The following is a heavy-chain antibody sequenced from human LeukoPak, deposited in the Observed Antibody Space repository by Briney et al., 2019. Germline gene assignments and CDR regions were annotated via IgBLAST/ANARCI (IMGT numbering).Heavy chain of an antibody. CDR2: ISKSGDHT. J-gene: IGHJ4*02. CDR1: GLTFNNYA. Sequence: PGGSLRLSCAVSGLTFNNYAMSWVRQAPGKGLEWVSAISKSGDHTYYAASAKGRFTIYRDNSKNTQYLQMNSLRAEDTAVYYCANSDYWGQGTLVTVSS. V-gene: IGHV3-23*01. CDR3: ANSDY.